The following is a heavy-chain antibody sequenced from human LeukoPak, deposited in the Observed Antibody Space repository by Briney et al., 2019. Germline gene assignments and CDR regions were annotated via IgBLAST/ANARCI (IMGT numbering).Heavy chain of an antibody. CDR1: GYTFTGYY. V-gene: IGHV1-2*02. Sequence: ASLKVSCKASGYTFTGYYMHWVRQAPGPAREWMGCINHDSGGTNYALKFQGRVTMTRETSISTAYMELSRLRSDDTAVYYCARASVVPAAMNAHNWFDPWGQGTLVSVSS. J-gene: IGHJ5*02. D-gene: IGHD2-2*01. CDR2: INHDSGGT. CDR3: ARASVVPAAMNAHNWFDP.